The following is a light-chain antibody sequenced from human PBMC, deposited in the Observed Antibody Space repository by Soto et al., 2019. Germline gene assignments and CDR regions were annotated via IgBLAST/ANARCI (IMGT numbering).Light chain of an antibody. V-gene: IGKV1-6*01. CDR1: QGISTD. J-gene: IGKJ2*01. CDR2: AAS. CDR3: LQDYNYPRT. Sequence: AIQMTQSPSSLSASVGHIVTITCRASQGISTDLGWYQQKPGKAPKLLIYAASSLQSGVPSRFSGSGSGTDFTLTISSLQPEDFATYYCLQDYNYPRTFGQGTKLEIK.